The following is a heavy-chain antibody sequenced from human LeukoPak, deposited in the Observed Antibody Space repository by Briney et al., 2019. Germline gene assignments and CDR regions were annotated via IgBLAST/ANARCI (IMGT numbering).Heavy chain of an antibody. Sequence: GGSLRLSCAASGFTFRSYAMNWVRQAPGKGLEWVSAISGSGSATYYADSVKGRFTISRDNSKNTLYLQMNNLRAEDTALYYCAAYYYASGSFARYFDYWGQGTLVTVSS. CDR2: ISGSGSAT. CDR1: GFTFRSYA. CDR3: AAYYYASGSFARYFDY. V-gene: IGHV3-23*01. J-gene: IGHJ4*02. D-gene: IGHD3-10*01.